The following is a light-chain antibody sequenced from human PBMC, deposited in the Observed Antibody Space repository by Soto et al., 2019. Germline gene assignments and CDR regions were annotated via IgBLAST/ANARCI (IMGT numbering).Light chain of an antibody. CDR1: QRISRN. Sequence: EIVMTQSPATLSVSPGQSATLSCRASQRISRNLAWYQQKPGQAPRLLIDDASTRATAIPARFSGSGSETEFTLTIRSLQSEDSAVYYCQQYNNWPPWTFGQGTKVEIK. J-gene: IGKJ1*01. CDR3: QQYNNWPPWT. V-gene: IGKV3-15*01. CDR2: DAS.